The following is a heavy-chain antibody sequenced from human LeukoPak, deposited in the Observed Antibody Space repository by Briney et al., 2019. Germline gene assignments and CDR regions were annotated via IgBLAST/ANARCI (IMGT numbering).Heavy chain of an antibody. CDR3: ARGVGDYLLRYWFDP. D-gene: IGHD4-17*01. CDR2: ISGSGGST. CDR1: GFTFSSYA. Sequence: GGSLRLSCAASGFTFSSYAMSWVRQAPGKGLEWVSAISGSGGSTYYADSVKGRFTISRDNAKNSLCLQMNSLRAEDTAVYYCARGVGDYLLRYWFDPWGQGTLVTVSS. V-gene: IGHV3-23*01. J-gene: IGHJ5*02.